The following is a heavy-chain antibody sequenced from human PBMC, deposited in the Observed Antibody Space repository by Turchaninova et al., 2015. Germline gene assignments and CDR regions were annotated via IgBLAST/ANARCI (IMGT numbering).Heavy chain of an antibody. CDR1: GFSFSDHD. CDR3: ARGDSSGWSNAFDV. J-gene: IGHJ3*01. V-gene: IGHV3-72*01. D-gene: IGHD6-19*01. Sequence: EVQPVESGGGLVALGGSGALSWEAYGFSFSDHDRGWVRHATGKGLEWVGRSRNKAKKYTTEYAASVQGRFTISRDDSTNSLYLQMNSLKTEDTAVYYCARGDSSGWSNAFDVWGPGTMVTVSS. CDR2: SRNKAKKYTT.